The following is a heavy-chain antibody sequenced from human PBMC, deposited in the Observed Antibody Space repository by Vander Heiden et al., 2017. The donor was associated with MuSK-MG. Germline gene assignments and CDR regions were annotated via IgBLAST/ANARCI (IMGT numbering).Heavy chain of an antibody. CDR3: AREGGYCSGGSCYPYYYYGMDV. Sequence: EVQLVQSGAEVKKPGESLKISCKGSGYSFTSYWIGWVRQMPGKGLEWMGIIYPGDSDTRYSPSCQGQVTIAADKSISTAYLQWSSLKASDTAMYYCAREGGYCSGGSCYPYYYYGMDVWGQGTTVTVSS. J-gene: IGHJ6*02. CDR1: GYSFTSYW. V-gene: IGHV5-51*01. CDR2: IYPGDSDT. D-gene: IGHD2-15*01.